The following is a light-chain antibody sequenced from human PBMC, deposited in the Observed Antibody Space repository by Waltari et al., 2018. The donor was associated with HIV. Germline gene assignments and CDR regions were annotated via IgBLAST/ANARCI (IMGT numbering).Light chain of an antibody. CDR1: SSDVGSSNL. Sequence: QSALTQPASVSGSPGQSITLSCTATSSDVGSSNLVSWYQQHPGKAPKLMIYEVSKRPSGVSNRFSGSKSGNTASQTISGLQAEDEADYYCCSYAGSTFVVFGGGTKLTVL. CDR2: EVS. V-gene: IGLV2-23*02. J-gene: IGLJ2*01. CDR3: CSYAGSTFVV.